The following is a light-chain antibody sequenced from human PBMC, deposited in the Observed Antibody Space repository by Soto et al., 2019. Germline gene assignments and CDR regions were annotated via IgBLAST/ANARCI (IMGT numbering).Light chain of an antibody. J-gene: IGLJ1*01. CDR3: CSYAGSYNYV. Sequence: QAALTHPLSVCGSPGHAVTISCTGTSSDVGAYNYVSWYQQHPGKAPKLMIYDVSKRPSGVPDRFSGSKSGNTASLTISGLQAEDEADYYCCSYAGSYNYVFGNGTKVTVL. CDR1: SSDVGAYNY. V-gene: IGLV2-11*01. CDR2: DVS.